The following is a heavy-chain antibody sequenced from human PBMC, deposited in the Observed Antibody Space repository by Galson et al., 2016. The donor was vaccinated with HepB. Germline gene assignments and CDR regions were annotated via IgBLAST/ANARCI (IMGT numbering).Heavy chain of an antibody. CDR2: MYSGGGT. Sequence: SLRLSCAASGFTVSSNYMSWVRQAPGKGLEWVSVMYSGGGTYYADSVKGRFTISRDNSKNTLYLQMNSLRAEDTAVYYCARDLPLLGWGQGTLVTVSS. J-gene: IGHJ4*02. D-gene: IGHD2-15*01. V-gene: IGHV3-53*01. CDR3: ARDLPLLG. CDR1: GFTVSSNY.